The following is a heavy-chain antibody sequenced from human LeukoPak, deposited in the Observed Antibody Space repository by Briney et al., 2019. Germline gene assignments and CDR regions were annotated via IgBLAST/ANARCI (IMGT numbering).Heavy chain of an antibody. V-gene: IGHV3-15*01. J-gene: IGHJ4*02. CDR2: IMSNPAGGTS. Sequence: GGSLRLSCGASGFIFRNAHMTWVRQAPGKGLEWNGRIMSNPAGGTSDYGAAVKGRFTISRDDSRNILYLQLTNVRADDTAVYYCTTLAYDVHYWGRGTLVTVSS. CDR3: TTLAYDVHY. D-gene: IGHD3-3*01. CDR1: GFIFRNAH.